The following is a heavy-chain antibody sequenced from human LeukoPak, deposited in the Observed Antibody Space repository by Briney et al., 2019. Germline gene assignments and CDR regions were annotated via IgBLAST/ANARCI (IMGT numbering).Heavy chain of an antibody. J-gene: IGHJ4*02. CDR2: IYYSGST. CDR1: GGSISSYC. Sequence: SETLSLTCTASGGSISSYCWSWIRQPPGKGLEWIGYIYYSGSTNYNPSLKSRVTISVDTSKNQFSLKLSSVTAADTAVYYCARLGVAAALYYFDYWGQGTLVTVSS. V-gene: IGHV4-59*08. CDR3: ARLGVAAALYYFDY. D-gene: IGHD6-13*01.